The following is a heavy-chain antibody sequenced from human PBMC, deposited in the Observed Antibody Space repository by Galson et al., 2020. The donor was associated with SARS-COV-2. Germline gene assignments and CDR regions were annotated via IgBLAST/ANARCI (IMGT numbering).Heavy chain of an antibody. D-gene: IGHD2-15*01. CDR1: GGSISSSTFY. CDR3: ARESLGGALLTIDY. CDR2: ISYRGST. V-gene: IGHV4-39*07. Sequence: SEPLSLTCTVSGGSISSSTFYWDWIRQPPGKGLEWIGSISYRGSTYSNPSLTSRVTFSVATSKNQFSLNVTSVTAADTALYYCARESLGGALLTIDYWGRGNLVTVSS. J-gene: IGHJ4*01.